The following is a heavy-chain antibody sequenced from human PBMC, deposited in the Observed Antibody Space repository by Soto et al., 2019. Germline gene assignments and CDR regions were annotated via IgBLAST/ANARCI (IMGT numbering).Heavy chain of an antibody. CDR3: ARVHGDYGRYFDY. V-gene: IGHV4-30-2*01. J-gene: IGHJ4*02. D-gene: IGHD4-17*01. CDR1: GGSISSSVYS. Sequence: PSETLSLTCAVSGGSISSSVYSWSWIRQPLGKGLEWVGYIYHSGNIYYNPSLKSRVNISADRSKNQFSLKLSSVTAADTAVYFCARVHGDYGRYFDYWGQGTLVTVSS. CDR2: IYHSGNI.